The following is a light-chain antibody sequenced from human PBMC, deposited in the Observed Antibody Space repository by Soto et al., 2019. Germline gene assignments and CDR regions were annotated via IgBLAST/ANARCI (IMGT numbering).Light chain of an antibody. V-gene: IGKV4-1*01. CDR2: WAS. Sequence: DIVMTQSPDSLAVSLGERATINCKSSQTVLYSSNNKNYLAWYQQKPGQPPKLLIYWASTRESGVPDRFRGSGSGTDFTLPISSLQAEDVAVYYCQQYYSTPYTFGQGTKLEIK. J-gene: IGKJ2*01. CDR1: QTVLYSSNNKNY. CDR3: QQYYSTPYT.